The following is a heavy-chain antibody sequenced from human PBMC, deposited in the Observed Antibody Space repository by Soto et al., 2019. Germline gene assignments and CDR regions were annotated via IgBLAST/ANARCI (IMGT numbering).Heavy chain of an antibody. J-gene: IGHJ4*02. CDR3: AKDKIIVAIPGVFDY. V-gene: IGHV3-30*18. CDR1: GFTFSSYG. CDR2: ISYDGSNK. D-gene: IGHD5-12*01. Sequence: PGGSLRLSCAASGFTFSSYGMHWVRQAPGKGLEWVAVISYDGSNKYYADSVKGRFTISRDNSKNTLYLQMNSLRAEDTAVYYCAKDKIIVAIPGVFDYWGQGTLVTVSS.